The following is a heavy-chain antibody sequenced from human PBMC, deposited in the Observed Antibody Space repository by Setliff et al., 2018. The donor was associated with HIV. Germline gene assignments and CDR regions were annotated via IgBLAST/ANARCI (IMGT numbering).Heavy chain of an antibody. J-gene: IGHJ4*02. CDR3: ARWCAAAGCYPAIYHFDS. Sequence: GASVKVSCKTSGYNFNNYDINWVRQASGQGLEWVGWMNPNSCNTGFAQKFQGRVTITKDTSANTAYMELRGLRSEDTAVYYCARWCAAAGCYPAIYHFDSWGQGTLVTVSS. CDR2: MNPNSCNT. CDR1: GYNFNNYD. D-gene: IGHD2-2*01. V-gene: IGHV1-8*03.